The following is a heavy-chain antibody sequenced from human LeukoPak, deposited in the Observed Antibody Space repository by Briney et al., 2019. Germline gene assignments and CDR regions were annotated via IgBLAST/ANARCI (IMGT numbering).Heavy chain of an antibody. J-gene: IGHJ4*02. Sequence: GGSLRLSCAASGFTFRNYVIHWVRQAPGKGLEWVAVTSSDLNVKLYADSVKSRFTISRDNSRSTLYLQMNSLRPEDTAIYYCAREGYYGSGSPPSLYFDYWGQGTLVTVS. V-gene: IGHV3-30-3*01. CDR3: AREGYYGSGSPPSLYFDY. CDR1: GFTFRNYV. D-gene: IGHD3-10*01. CDR2: TSSDLNVK.